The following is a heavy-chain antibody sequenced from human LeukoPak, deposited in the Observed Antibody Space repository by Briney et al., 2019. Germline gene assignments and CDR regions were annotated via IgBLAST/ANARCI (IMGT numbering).Heavy chain of an antibody. J-gene: IGHJ4*02. D-gene: IGHD6-13*01. CDR3: AREITVAGPFDF. CDR2: IYNGGDT. CDR1: GFTVSSNF. Sequence: GGSLRLSCAASGFTVSSNFMSWVRQAPGKGLEWVSVIYNGGDTYYADSVKGRFTISRHNSKNTLYLQMDSLRPEDTAIYYCAREITVAGPFDFWGQGTLVTVSS. V-gene: IGHV3-53*04.